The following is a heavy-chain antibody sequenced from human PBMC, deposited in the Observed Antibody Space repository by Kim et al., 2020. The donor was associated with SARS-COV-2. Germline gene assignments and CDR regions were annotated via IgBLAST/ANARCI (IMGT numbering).Heavy chain of an antibody. Sequence: SETLSLTCAVYGGSFSGYYWSWIRQPPGKRLEWIGEINHSGSTNYNPSLKSRVTISVDTSKNQFSLKLSSVTAADTAVYYCARGRRGLPRSYFDYWGQGTLVTVSS. CDR3: ARGRRGLPRSYFDY. V-gene: IGHV4-34*01. J-gene: IGHJ4*02. D-gene: IGHD1-26*01. CDR1: GGSFSGYY. CDR2: INHSGST.